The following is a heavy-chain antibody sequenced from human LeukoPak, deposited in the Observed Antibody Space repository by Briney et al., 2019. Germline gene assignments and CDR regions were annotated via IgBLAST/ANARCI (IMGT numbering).Heavy chain of an antibody. J-gene: IGHJ4*02. CDR2: IYYSGST. D-gene: IGHD3-3*01. V-gene: IGHV4-39*01. CDR3: ARLGHYDFWSGYYAPLY. Sequence: SETLSLTCNVSGGSISSNGYYWGWIRQPPEKGLEWIGSIYYSGSTYYNPSLKSRVTIPVDISKDQIFLKLNSVTAADTAVYYCARLGHYDFWSGYYAPLYWGQGTLVTVSS. CDR1: GGSISSNGYY.